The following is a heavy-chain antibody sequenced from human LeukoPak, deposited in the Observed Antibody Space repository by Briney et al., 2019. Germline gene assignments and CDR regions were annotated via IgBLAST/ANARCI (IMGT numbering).Heavy chain of an antibody. CDR2: ISKSGST. CDR1: GDSISSSTDY. D-gene: IGHD1-14*01. V-gene: IGHV4-39*01. J-gene: IGHJ5*01. CDR3: SRLILTGVDGRGCFDS. Sequence: SETLSLTCSVSGDSISSSTDYWGWIRPPPGKGLKYIGSISKSGSTYYDPSIRGRVTISVDTSKNQLSLNVTSVAAADTDVYYCSRLILTGVDGRGCFDSWGQGTLVTVSP.